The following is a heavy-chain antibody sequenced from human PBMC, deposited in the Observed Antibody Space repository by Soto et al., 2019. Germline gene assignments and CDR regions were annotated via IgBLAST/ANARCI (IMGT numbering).Heavy chain of an antibody. CDR3: ARETTVDSY. Sequence: TLSLTCAVYGGSFSGYYWSWIRQPPGKGLEWIGEINHSGSTNYNPSLKSRVTISVDTSKNQFSLKLSSVTAADTAVYYCARETTVDSYWGQGTLVTVSS. CDR2: INHSGST. D-gene: IGHD4-17*01. J-gene: IGHJ4*02. CDR1: GGSFSGYY. V-gene: IGHV4-34*01.